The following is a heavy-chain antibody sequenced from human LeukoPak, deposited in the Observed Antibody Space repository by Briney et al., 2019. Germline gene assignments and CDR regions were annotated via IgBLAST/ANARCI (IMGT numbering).Heavy chain of an antibody. Sequence: SETLSLTCTVSGGSISSYYWSWIRQPPGKGLEWIGYIYYSGSTNYNPSLKSRVTISVDTSKNQFSLKLSSVTAADTAVYYCARERHYDFWSGYYVSWYFDYWGQGTLVTVSS. CDR2: IYYSGST. CDR3: ARERHYDFWSGYYVSWYFDY. J-gene: IGHJ4*02. V-gene: IGHV4-59*01. CDR1: GGSISSYY. D-gene: IGHD3-3*01.